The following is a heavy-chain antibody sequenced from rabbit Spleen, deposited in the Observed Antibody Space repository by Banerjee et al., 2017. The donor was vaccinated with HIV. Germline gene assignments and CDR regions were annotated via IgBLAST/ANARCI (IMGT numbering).Heavy chain of an antibody. CDR2: AYAGGSGST. CDR1: GFSFNSGYD. D-gene: IGHD1-1*01. J-gene: IGHJ3*01. CDR3: ARDTSSSFSSYGMDL. V-gene: IGHV1S45*01. Sequence: QEQLEESAGGLVKPGASLTLTCKASGFSFNSGYDMCWVRQAPGKGLEWVACAYAGGSGSTYSATWANGRFTISKTSTTVTLQMTRLTAADTATYFCARDTSSSFSSYGMDLWGQGTLVTVS.